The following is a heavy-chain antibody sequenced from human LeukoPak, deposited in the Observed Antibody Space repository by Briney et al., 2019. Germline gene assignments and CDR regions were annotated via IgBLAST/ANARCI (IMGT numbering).Heavy chain of an antibody. V-gene: IGHV4-34*01. CDR3: ASPGSGWYADAFDI. CDR1: GGSFSGYY. J-gene: IGHJ3*02. Sequence: SETLSLTCAVYGGSFSGYYWSWIRQPPGKGLEWIGEINRSGSTNYNPSLKSRVTISVDTSKNQFSLKLSSVTAADTAVYYCASPGSGWYADAFDIWGQGTMVTVSS. CDR2: INRSGST. D-gene: IGHD6-19*01.